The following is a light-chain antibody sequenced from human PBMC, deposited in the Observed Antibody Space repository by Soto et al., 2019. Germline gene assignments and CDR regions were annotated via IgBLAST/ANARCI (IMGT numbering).Light chain of an antibody. J-gene: IGKJ1*01. V-gene: IGKV3-20*01. CDR2: GAS. CDR3: QQYGSSPRT. Sequence: EIVLTQSPGTLSLSPGERDTLSCRASQSVSSSYLAWYQQKPGQAPRLLIYGASSRATGIPDRFSGSGSGTDFTLTISRLEPEGFAVYYCQQYGSSPRTFGQGTKVEIK. CDR1: QSVSSSY.